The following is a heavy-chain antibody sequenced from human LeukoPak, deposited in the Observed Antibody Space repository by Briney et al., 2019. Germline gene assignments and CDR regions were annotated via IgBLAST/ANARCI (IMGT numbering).Heavy chain of an antibody. CDR1: GYSFTTHW. CDR3: ANTRRGVAALDY. J-gene: IGHJ4*02. V-gene: IGHV5-51*01. CDR2: IDPDDSDT. D-gene: IGHD6-25*01. Sequence: GESLKISCKASGYSFTTHWIGWVRQKHGKGLEWIGIIDPDDSDTRYSTSFKGQVNISGDQSSNTTYLQWSSLKASDTDIYYCANTRRGVAALDYWGQGTLVTVSS.